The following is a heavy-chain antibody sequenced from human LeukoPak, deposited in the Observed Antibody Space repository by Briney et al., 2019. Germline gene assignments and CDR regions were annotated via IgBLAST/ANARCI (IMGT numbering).Heavy chain of an antibody. CDR3: ASRVVVVVAAPDAFDI. CDR2: INHSGST. D-gene: IGHD2-15*01. V-gene: IGHV4-34*01. J-gene: IGHJ3*02. CDR1: GGSFSGYY. Sequence: PSETLSLTCAVYGGSFSGYYWSWIRQPPGKGLEWIGEINHSGSTYYNPSLKSRVTISVDTSKNQFSLKLSSVTAADTAVYYCASRVVVVVAAPDAFDIWGQGTMVTVSS.